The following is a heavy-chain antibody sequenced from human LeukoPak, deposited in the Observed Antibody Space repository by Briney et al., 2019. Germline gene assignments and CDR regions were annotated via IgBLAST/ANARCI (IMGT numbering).Heavy chain of an antibody. D-gene: IGHD3-10*01. Sequence: GGSLRLSCAASGFTFDDYAIHWIRQAPGKGLEWVSGILSNSGGITYADSVRGRFTISRDNAKNSLYLQMNSLRTEDTALYYCAKDRFPGRGIAYFDYWGQGTLVTVSS. CDR3: AKDRFPGRGIAYFDY. V-gene: IGHV3-9*01. CDR2: ILSNSGGI. CDR1: GFTFDDYA. J-gene: IGHJ4*02.